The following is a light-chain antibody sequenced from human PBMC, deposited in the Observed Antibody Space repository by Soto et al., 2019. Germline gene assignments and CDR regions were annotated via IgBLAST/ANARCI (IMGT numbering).Light chain of an antibody. CDR1: QAITND. CDR3: LQHNSYPRT. Sequence: DIQMTQSPSSLSASVGDRVTITCRASQAITNDLSWYQQKPWEPPKRLIYAASPLHSGVPSRFSGSGSGTEFPLTLSSLQPEDFATYFCLQHNSYPRTFGQGTKVEIK. V-gene: IGKV1-17*01. CDR2: AAS. J-gene: IGKJ1*01.